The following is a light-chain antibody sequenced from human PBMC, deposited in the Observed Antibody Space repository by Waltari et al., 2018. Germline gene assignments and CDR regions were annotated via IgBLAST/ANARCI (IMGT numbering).Light chain of an antibody. J-gene: IGLJ1*01. Sequence: QSVLTQSPSASGTPGQSVTISCSGSSSNVVPNYVSWYHHLPGTAPKLLISRTNHRPSGVPDRCSGSRSGTSASLAISWLQSDDEGDYYCAAWDDSLNGYVFGTGTRVTVL. CDR2: RTN. V-gene: IGLV1-47*01. CDR1: SSNVVPNY. CDR3: AAWDDSLNGYV.